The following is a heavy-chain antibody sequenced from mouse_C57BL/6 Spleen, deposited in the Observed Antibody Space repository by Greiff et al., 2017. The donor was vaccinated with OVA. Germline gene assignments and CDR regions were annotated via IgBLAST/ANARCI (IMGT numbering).Heavy chain of an antibody. CDR2: IYPGDGDT. CDR3: ASQTAQAQYYFDY. Sequence: VQLQQSGPELVKPGASVKISCKASGYEFSSSWMNWVKQRPGKGLEWIGRIYPGDGDTNYNGKFKGKATLTADKSSSTAYMQLSSLTSEDSAVYFCASQTAQAQYYFDYWGQGTTLTVSS. V-gene: IGHV1-82*01. J-gene: IGHJ2*01. D-gene: IGHD3-2*02. CDR1: GYEFSSSW.